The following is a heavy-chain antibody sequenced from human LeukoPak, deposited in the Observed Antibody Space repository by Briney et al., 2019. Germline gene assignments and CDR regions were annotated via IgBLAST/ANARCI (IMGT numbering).Heavy chain of an antibody. CDR2: ISSNGGST. CDR3: AKGGRVGGGITMIRGVRNFYYYMDV. J-gene: IGHJ6*03. V-gene: IGHV3-64*01. CDR1: GFTFSSYA. Sequence: GGSLRLSCAASGFTFSSYAMHWVRQAPGKGLEYVSAISSNGGSTYYANSVKGRFTISRDNSKKTVYLQVGSLRAEDTAVYYCAKGGRVGGGITMIRGVRNFYYYMDVWGKGTTVIISS. D-gene: IGHD3-10*01.